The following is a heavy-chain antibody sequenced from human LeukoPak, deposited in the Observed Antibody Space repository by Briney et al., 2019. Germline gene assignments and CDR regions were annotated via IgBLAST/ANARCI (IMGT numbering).Heavy chain of an antibody. CDR2: VSSSSSHI. Sequence: PGGSLRLSCAASGFTFSSYWMHWVRQAPGKGLEWVSSVSSSSSHIHYADSVKGRFIISRDNAKNSLYLQMNSLRAEDTAVYYCAREKLYTSSCDYWGQGTLVTVSS. CDR1: GFTFSSYW. V-gene: IGHV3-21*01. CDR3: AREKLYTSSCDY. J-gene: IGHJ4*02. D-gene: IGHD6-13*01.